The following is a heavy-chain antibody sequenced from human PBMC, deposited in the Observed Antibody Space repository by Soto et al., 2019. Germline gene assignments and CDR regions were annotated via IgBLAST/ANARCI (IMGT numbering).Heavy chain of an antibody. CDR1: GFSFSTYG. V-gene: IGHV3-33*03. Sequence: QVQLVESGGGVAQPGGSLGLSCEASGFSFSTYGMHWVRRAPGKGLEWVAVIWNDGSNKFYPDSVEGRFTISRDNSKNTVFLQMNSLRAEDTAVYYCAKDLRVWAFPANYFDTWGQGARVTVST. J-gene: IGHJ5*02. CDR3: AKDLRVWAFPANYFDT. D-gene: IGHD1-26*01. CDR2: IWNDGSNK.